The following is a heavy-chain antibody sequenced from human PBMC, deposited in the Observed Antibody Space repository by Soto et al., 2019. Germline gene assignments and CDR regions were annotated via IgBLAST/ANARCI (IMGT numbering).Heavy chain of an antibody. J-gene: IGHJ4*02. CDR2: IWYDGSNK. CDR3: ARDMYYYDSSGYSSGAFDY. V-gene: IGHV3-33*01. Sequence: PGGSLRLSCAASGFTFSSYGMHWVRQAPGKGLEWVAVIWYDGSNKYYADSVKGRFTISRDNSKNTLYLQMNSLRAEDTAVYYCARDMYYYDSSGYSSGAFDYWGQGTLVTVSS. D-gene: IGHD3-22*01. CDR1: GFTFSSYG.